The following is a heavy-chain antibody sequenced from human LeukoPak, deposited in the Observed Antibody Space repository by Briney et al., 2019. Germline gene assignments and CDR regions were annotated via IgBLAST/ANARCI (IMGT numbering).Heavy chain of an antibody. V-gene: IGHV4-34*01. J-gene: IGHJ6*03. D-gene: IGHD3-16*01. Sequence: PSETLSLTCAVYGGSFSGYYWSWIRQPPGKGLEWIGEINHSGSTNYNPSLKSRVTVSVDTSKNQFSLKLSSVTAADTAVYYCARRPRGILYYYMDVWGKGTTVTVSS. CDR3: ARRPRGILYYYMDV. CDR2: INHSGST. CDR1: GGSFSGYY.